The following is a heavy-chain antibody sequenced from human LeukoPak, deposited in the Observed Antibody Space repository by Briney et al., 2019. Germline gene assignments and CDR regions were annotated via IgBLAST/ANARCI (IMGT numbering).Heavy chain of an antibody. J-gene: IGHJ6*04. Sequence: SETLSLTCSVYGGSFRGYYWSWIRQSPEKGLEWIGQIYHTGSTNYNPSLASRVTISLDISKSQFSLTLTSVTAADTAVYYCARDDFGVALGGVWSIGTTVTVSS. D-gene: IGHD3-3*01. CDR1: GGSFRGYY. CDR3: ARDDFGVALGGV. CDR2: IYHTGST. V-gene: IGHV4-34*01.